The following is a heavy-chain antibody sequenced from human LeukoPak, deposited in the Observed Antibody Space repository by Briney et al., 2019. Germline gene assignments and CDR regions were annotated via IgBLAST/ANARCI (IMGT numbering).Heavy chain of an antibody. Sequence: GGSLRLSCAASGFMFSTNDMSWVRQAPGKGLEWVSAISGSGDGTTYDDSVKGRFTISRDNSKNTLYLQMNSLRAEDTAVYYCAKALGQWSFDLWGRGALVTVSS. J-gene: IGHJ2*01. CDR2: ISGSGDGT. CDR1: GFMFSTND. CDR3: AKALGQWSFDL. V-gene: IGHV3-23*01.